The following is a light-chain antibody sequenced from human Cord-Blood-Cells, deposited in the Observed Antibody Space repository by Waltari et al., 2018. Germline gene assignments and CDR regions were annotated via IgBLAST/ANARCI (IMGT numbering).Light chain of an antibody. Sequence: QSALTQPASVSGSPGQSITISCTGTSSDVGSYNLSSLYQQHPGKAPKLMIYEGSKRPSGVSNRFSGSKSGNTASLTISGLQAEDEADYYCCSYAGSSTSWVFGGGTKLTVL. V-gene: IGLV2-23*01. CDR3: CSYAGSSTSWV. CDR1: SSDVGSYNL. J-gene: IGLJ3*02. CDR2: EGS.